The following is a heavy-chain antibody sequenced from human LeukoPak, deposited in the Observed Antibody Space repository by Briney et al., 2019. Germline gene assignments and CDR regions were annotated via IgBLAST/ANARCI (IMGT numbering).Heavy chain of an antibody. Sequence: GGSLRLSCAASGFTFSSYNMNWVRQTPGKGLEWVSSITRDSIYTFYADSVRGRFTISRDNAKNSLSLQMNSLRAEDTAVYYCARDPYNGYYGDDYYYYMDVWGKGTTVTISS. V-gene: IGHV3-21*01. CDR1: GFTFSSYN. D-gene: IGHD3-3*01. CDR3: ARDPYNGYYGDDYYYYMDV. J-gene: IGHJ6*03. CDR2: ITRDSIYT.